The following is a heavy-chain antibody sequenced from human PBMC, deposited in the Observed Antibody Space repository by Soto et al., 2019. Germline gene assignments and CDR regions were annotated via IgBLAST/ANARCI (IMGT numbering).Heavy chain of an antibody. D-gene: IGHD3-3*01. J-gene: IGHJ6*03. V-gene: IGHV1-18*01. CDR1: GYTFTSYG. CDR3: GRENGYDFGSGYSYYYYYRGV. CDR2: ISAYNGNT. Sequence: ASVKVSCKASGYTFTSYGISWVRQAPGQGLEWMGWISAYNGNTNYAQKLQGRVTMTTDTSTSTAYMELRSLRSDDTAVYYCGRENGYDFGSGYSYYYYYRGVWGKGTTVTVSS.